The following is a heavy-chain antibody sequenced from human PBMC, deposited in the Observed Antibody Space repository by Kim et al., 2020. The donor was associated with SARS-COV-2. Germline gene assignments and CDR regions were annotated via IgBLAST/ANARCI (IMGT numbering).Heavy chain of an antibody. Sequence: GGSLRLSCAASGFTFSSYGMHWVRQAPGKGLEWVAAIWYDGSNKYYADSVKGRFTISRDNSKNTLYLQMNSLRAEDTAVYYCARDVRGELYYVDYWGQGTLVTVSS. CDR2: IWYDGSNK. CDR3: ARDVRGELYYVDY. V-gene: IGHV3-33*01. CDR1: GFTFSSYG. J-gene: IGHJ4*02. D-gene: IGHD1-26*01.